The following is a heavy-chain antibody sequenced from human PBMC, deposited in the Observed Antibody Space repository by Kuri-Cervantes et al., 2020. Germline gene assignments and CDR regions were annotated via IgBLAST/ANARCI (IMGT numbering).Heavy chain of an antibody. J-gene: IGHJ4*02. Sequence: GGSLRLSCAASGFTFSSYAVSWVRQAPGKGLEWVSATSGSGGSTYYADSVKGRFTISRDNSKNTPYLQMNSLRAEDTTLYYCARAQWLALIDYWGQGTLVTVSS. CDR2: TSGSGGST. V-gene: IGHV3-23*01. D-gene: IGHD6-19*01. CDR3: ARAQWLALIDY. CDR1: GFTFSSYA.